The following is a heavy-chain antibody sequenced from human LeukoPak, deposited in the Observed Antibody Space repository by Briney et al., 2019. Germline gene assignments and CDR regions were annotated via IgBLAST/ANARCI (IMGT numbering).Heavy chain of an antibody. J-gene: IGHJ4*02. D-gene: IGHD1-26*01. V-gene: IGHV3-33*06. Sequence: PGRSLRLSCAASGFTFSSYGMHWVRQAPGKGLEWVAVIWYDGSNKYYADSVKGRFTISRDNSKNTLYLQMNSLRAEDTAVYYCAKDAFLVGATIDYWGQGTLVTVSS. CDR1: GFTFSSYG. CDR3: AKDAFLVGATIDY. CDR2: IWYDGSNK.